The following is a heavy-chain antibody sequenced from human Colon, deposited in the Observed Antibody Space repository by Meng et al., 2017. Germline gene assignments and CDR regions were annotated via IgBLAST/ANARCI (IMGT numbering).Heavy chain of an antibody. CDR3: ARDLIVGATRCYFDY. J-gene: IGHJ4*02. CDR1: GDGVSSNSAA. Sequence: VQLSQYGPGLGKPSQTLPLPCAFSGDGVSSNSAAWNWIRQSPSRGLEWLGRTYYRSKWYNDYAVSVKSRIPINPDTSKNQFSLQLNSVTPEDTAVYYCARDLIVGATRCYFDYWGQGTLVTVSS. CDR2: TYYRSKWYN. D-gene: IGHD1-26*01. V-gene: IGHV6-1*01.